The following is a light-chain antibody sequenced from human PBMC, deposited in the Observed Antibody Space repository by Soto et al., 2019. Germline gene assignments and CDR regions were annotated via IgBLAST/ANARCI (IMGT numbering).Light chain of an antibody. CDR1: SGSVSTTYY. CDR2: STN. J-gene: IGLJ3*02. CDR3: VLYMGSGIWV. V-gene: IGLV8-61*01. Sequence: QTVVTQEPSFSVSPGGTVTLTCGLSSGSVSTTYYPSWYQQTPGQAPRTLIYSTNPRSSGVPDRFSGSILGNKAALTITGAQADDESDYYWVLYMGSGIWVFGGGTKLTVL.